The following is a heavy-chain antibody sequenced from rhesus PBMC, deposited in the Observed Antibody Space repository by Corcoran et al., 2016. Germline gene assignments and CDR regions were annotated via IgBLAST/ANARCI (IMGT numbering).Heavy chain of an antibody. V-gene: IGHV4S7*01. D-gene: IGHD3-3*01. J-gene: IGHJ2*01. Sequence: QVQLQESGPGLVKPSETLSLTCAVSGGSISGGYGWSWIRQPPGKGLEWIGHIFGSFGSTYYNPSLKSRVTIARDTSKNQFSLKLSSVTAADTAVYYCARVTIFGLVVNWYFDLWGPGTPITISS. CDR3: ARVTIFGLVVNWYFDL. CDR2: IFGSFGST. CDR1: GGSISGGYG.